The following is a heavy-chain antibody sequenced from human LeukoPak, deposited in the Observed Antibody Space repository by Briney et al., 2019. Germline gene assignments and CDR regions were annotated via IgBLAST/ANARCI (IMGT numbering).Heavy chain of an antibody. CDR3: AKNTAKIQYYFDY. D-gene: IGHD5-18*01. V-gene: IGHV3-30*18. CDR2: ISYDGSNK. Sequence: GGSLRLSCAASGFTFSSYGMHWVRQAPGKGLEWVAVISYDGSNKYYADSVKGRFTISRDNSKNTRYLQMNSLRAEDTVVYYCAKNTAKIQYYFDYWGQGTLVTVSS. J-gene: IGHJ4*02. CDR1: GFTFSSYG.